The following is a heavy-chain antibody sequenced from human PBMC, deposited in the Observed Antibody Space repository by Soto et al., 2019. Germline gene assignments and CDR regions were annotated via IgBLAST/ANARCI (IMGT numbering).Heavy chain of an antibody. Sequence: QVQLGQSGDAVKKPGDSVKVSCKASGYTFASYAISWMRKAPGQGREWMGWISAYNGNTNYAQKLQGRVTMTTDTSTITAYMEPRSLRSDDTAVYYCAREPPPPDYWGQGTLVTVSS. CDR3: AREPPPPDY. J-gene: IGHJ4*02. V-gene: IGHV1-18*01. CDR1: GYTFASYA. CDR2: ISAYNGNT.